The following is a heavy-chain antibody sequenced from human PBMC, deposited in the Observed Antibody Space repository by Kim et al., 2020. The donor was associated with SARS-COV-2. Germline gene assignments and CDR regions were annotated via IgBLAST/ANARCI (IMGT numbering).Heavy chain of an antibody. D-gene: IGHD3-9*01. CDR1: GFTFSSYG. CDR3: ARLIRDFDWLRQNYFYYSGMDV. CDR2: IWYDGSNK. V-gene: IGHV3-33*01. J-gene: IGHJ6*02. Sequence: GGSLRLSCAASGFTFSSYGMHWVRQAPGKGLEWVAVIWYDGSNKYYADSVKGRFTISRDNSKNTLYLQMNILRAEDTAVFYCARLIRDFDWLRQNYFYYSGMDVWGQGTTVTVS.